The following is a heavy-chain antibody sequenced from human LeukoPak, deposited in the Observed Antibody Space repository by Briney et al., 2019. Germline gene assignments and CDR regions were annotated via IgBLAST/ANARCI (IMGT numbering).Heavy chain of an antibody. V-gene: IGHV3-23*01. Sequence: GGSLLLSCVASGFTFSNYAMSWVRQAPGKGLEWVSAITGSGTNRYYADSLKGRFTTSRDNSKNTVFLQMNSLRHEDTAIYYCVIWGDYDVLTGYYVPDYWGQGTLVTVAS. CDR2: ITGSGTNR. CDR3: VIWGDYDVLTGYYVPDY. CDR1: GFTFSNYA. D-gene: IGHD3-9*01. J-gene: IGHJ4*02.